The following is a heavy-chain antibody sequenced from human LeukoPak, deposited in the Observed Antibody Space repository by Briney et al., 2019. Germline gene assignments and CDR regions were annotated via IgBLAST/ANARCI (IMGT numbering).Heavy chain of an antibody. D-gene: IGHD6-13*01. CDR3: ARADSSNWYWFDP. Sequence: GASVTVSCTASGYTFTVYFIHWLRQAPGQGLEWMGWINPNSGGTNYAQKFQGRVTMTRDTSISTAYMELSSLKSDDTAVYYCARADSSNWYWFDPWGQGTLVTVSS. CDR2: INPNSGGT. V-gene: IGHV1-2*02. CDR1: GYTFTVYF. J-gene: IGHJ5*02.